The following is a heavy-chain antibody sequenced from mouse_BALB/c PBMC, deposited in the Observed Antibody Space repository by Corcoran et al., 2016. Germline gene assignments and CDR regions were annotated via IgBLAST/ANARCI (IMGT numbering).Heavy chain of an antibody. Sequence: LVKTGASVKISCKASAYSFTGYYMHWVKQSHGKSLEWIGYISCYNGATSYNQKFKGKATFTVDTSSSTAYMQFNSLTSEDSAVYYCARGRTSYARDYWGQGTSVTVSS. CDR2: ISCYNGAT. V-gene: IGHV1S34*01. CDR1: AYSFTGYY. CDR3: ARGRTSYARDY. J-gene: IGHJ4*01.